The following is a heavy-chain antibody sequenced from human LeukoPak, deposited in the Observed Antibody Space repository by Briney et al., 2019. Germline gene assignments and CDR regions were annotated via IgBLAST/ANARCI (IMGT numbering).Heavy chain of an antibody. J-gene: IGHJ4*02. V-gene: IGHV4-59*08. CDR3: ARAHEYCSGGSCYWGANDY. D-gene: IGHD2-15*01. CDR2: IYYSGST. CDR1: GGSISSYY. Sequence: SETLSLTCTVSGGSISSYYWSWIRQPPGKGLEWMGYIYYSGSTNYNPSLKSRVTIAVDTSKNQFSLKLSSVTAADTAVYYCARAHEYCSGGSCYWGANDYWGQGTLVTVSS.